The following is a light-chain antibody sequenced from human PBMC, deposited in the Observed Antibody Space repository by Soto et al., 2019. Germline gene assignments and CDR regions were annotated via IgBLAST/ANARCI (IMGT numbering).Light chain of an antibody. CDR3: QQYGSSPWT. CDR1: RSVSSSY. V-gene: IGKV3-20*01. J-gene: IGKJ1*01. Sequence: EMGWTQSPGTRSLSPGERATLSCRASRSVSSSYLAWYQQKPGQAPRLLIYGASSRATGIPDRFSGSGSGTDFTLTISRLEPEDFAVYYCQQYGSSPWTFGQGTKVEIK. CDR2: GAS.